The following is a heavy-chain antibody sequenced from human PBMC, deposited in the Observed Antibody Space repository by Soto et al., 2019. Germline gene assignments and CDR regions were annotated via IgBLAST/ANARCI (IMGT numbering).Heavy chain of an antibody. CDR2: IHYSGIT. CDR3: ARRAHGYPTNWFDP. CDR1: GASVSGGTYY. J-gene: IGHJ5*02. V-gene: IGHV4-39*01. D-gene: IGHD3-22*01. Sequence: QLQLQESGPGLVKPSETLSLACSVSGASVSGGTYYWGWIRQPPGKGLEWVGSIHYSGITHYNPSLKSRATVSIGTPQNQFSLKLTSVTAADTAVYYCARRAHGYPTNWFDPWGQGTLVIVSS.